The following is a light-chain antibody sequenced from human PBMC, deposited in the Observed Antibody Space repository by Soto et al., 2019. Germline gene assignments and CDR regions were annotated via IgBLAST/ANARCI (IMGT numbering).Light chain of an antibody. J-gene: IGKJ1*01. V-gene: IGKV3-15*01. Sequence: EIVMTQSPSTLSVSPGERATLSCRASQSVSSNLAWYQQKPGQAPRLLIYGASTRATGIPARFSGSGSGKEGTLTISSLQSEDFAIYFCQQYNNWPPDRTFGQGTKVEIK. CDR3: QQYNNWPPDRT. CDR2: GAS. CDR1: QSVSSN.